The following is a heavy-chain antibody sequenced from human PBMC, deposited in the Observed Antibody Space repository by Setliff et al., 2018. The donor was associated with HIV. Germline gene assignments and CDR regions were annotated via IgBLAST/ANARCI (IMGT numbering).Heavy chain of an antibody. J-gene: IGHJ5*02. D-gene: IGHD3-10*01. V-gene: IGHV4-4*07. CDR2: IDSSGTT. Sequence: ASETLSLTCTISGGPFGVYRWSWIRQSAGRGLEWIGRIDSSGTTDYKPSLKGRVAISVDTSRNQFSLRVTSVTAADTAVYFCARDRHSSGLGSYGPWGPGILVTVSS. CDR1: GGPFGVYR. CDR3: ARDRHSSGLGSYGP.